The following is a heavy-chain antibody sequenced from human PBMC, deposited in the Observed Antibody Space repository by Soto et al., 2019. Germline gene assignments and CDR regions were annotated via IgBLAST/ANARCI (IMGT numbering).Heavy chain of an antibody. V-gene: IGHV4-31*03. CDR1: GGSISSGGYY. CDR3: ARDKVVAARSSNWFDP. CDR2: IYYSGST. D-gene: IGHD2-15*01. Sequence: TLSLTCTVSGGSISSGGYYWSWIRQHPGKGLEWIGYIYYSGSTYYNPSLKSRVTISVDTSKNQFSLKLSSVTAADTAVYYCARDKVVAARSSNWFDPWGQGTLVTVAS. J-gene: IGHJ5*02.